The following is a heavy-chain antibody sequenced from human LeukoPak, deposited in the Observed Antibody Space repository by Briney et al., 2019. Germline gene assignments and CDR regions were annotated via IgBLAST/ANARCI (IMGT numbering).Heavy chain of an antibody. CDR3: ATDESRTVAGTYYYYGMDV. V-gene: IGHV1-24*01. CDR1: GSSLTEFP. D-gene: IGHD6-19*01. J-gene: IGHJ6*02. CDR2: LDPEDGET. Sequence: ASVKVSCKISGSSLTEFPIHWVRQAPGKGLEWMGGLDPEDGETIYAQKFQGRVTMTEDTSTDTAYMELSSLRSEDTAVYYCATDESRTVAGTYYYYGMDVWGQGTTVTVSS.